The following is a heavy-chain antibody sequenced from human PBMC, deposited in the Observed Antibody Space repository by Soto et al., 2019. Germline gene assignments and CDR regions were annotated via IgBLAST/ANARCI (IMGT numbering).Heavy chain of an antibody. V-gene: IGHV3-74*01. CDR1: GFTITNYW. CDR2: IDGIGTGT. Sequence: DVQLVQSGGGSVQPGGSLRLSCAASGFTITNYWMHWVRQVPGKGLVWVARIDGIGTGTSYSDSVRGRFTISRDNAENMLYLQMNSLRAEDTAVYYCTTVFEYWGRGTLVTVSS. CDR3: TTVFEY. J-gene: IGHJ4*02.